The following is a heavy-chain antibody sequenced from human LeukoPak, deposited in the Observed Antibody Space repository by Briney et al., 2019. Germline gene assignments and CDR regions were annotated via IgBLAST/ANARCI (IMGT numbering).Heavy chain of an antibody. Sequence: SETLSLTCTVSGGSISSSSYYWGWLRQPPGKGLEWIGTIYYSGSTYYNPSLKSRVTISLYTSKNQFSLKLRSVTAADTSVYYCARVSGGALNWFDPWGQGTLVTVSS. J-gene: IGHJ5*02. CDR3: ARVSGGALNWFDP. CDR2: IYYSGST. D-gene: IGHD1-14*01. CDR1: GGSISSSSYY. V-gene: IGHV4-39*01.